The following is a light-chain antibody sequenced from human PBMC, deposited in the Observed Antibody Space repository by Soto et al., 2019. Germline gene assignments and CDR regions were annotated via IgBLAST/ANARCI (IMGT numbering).Light chain of an antibody. V-gene: IGKV1-39*01. CDR3: QQSHGTPFT. CDR2: AAS. CDR1: QSISIY. J-gene: IGKJ4*01. Sequence: DIPMTQSPSSLSASVGDRVTITCRASQSISIYLNWYQQQPGKAPKLLIYAASRLQSGVPSTFSGTGSGRDFTLTIDSLKPEDFATYFCQQSHGTPFTFGGGTTV.